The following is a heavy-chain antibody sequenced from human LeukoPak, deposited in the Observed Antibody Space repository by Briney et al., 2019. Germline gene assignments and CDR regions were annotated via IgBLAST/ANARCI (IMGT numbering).Heavy chain of an antibody. CDR2: IYHSGST. Sequence: SETLSLTCAVSGGSISSSNWWSWVHQPPGKGLEWIGEIYHSGSTNYNPSLKSRVTISVDKSKNQFSLKLSSVTAADTAVYYCASLQYNWNEADYWGQGTLVTVSS. D-gene: IGHD1-1*01. CDR1: GGSISSSNW. V-gene: IGHV4-4*02. CDR3: ASLQYNWNEADY. J-gene: IGHJ4*02.